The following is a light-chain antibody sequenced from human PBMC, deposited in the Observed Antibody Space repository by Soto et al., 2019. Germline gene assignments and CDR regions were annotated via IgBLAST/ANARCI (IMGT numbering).Light chain of an antibody. CDR1: QSVGSD. J-gene: IGKJ4*01. CDR2: GAS. Sequence: EIVLTQSPASLYLSPGDRATVCCGASQSVGSDLAWYQQKPGRSPRLLIYGASSRATGIPARFSGSGSGTEFTLAISHLQSEDFAVYYCQQYKSWPPALTFGGGTKVDIK. V-gene: IGKV3-15*01. CDR3: QQYKSWPPALT.